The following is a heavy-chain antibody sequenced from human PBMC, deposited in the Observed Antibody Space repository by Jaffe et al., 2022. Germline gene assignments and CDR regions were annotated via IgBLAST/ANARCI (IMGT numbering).Heavy chain of an antibody. D-gene: IGHD2-15*01. J-gene: IGHJ4*02. V-gene: IGHV4-34*01. Sequence: QVQLQQWGAGLLKPSETLSLTCAVYGGSFSGYYWSWIRQPPGKGLEWIGEINHSGSTNYNPSLKSRVTISVDTSKNQFSLKLSSVTAADTAVYYCARGPLYCSGGSCYRYFDYWGQGTLVTVSS. CDR3: ARGPLYCSGGSCYRYFDY. CDR2: INHSGST. CDR1: GGSFSGYY.